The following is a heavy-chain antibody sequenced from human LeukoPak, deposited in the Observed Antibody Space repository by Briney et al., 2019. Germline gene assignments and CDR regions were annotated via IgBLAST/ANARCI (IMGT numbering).Heavy chain of an antibody. V-gene: IGHV3-7*03. J-gene: IGHJ4*02. CDR1: GFTFSSYA. CDR3: AREEKREYYFDY. D-gene: IGHD3-10*01. CDR2: INKDGGEK. Sequence: GGSLRLSCAASGFTFSSYAMSWVRQAPGKGPEWVANINKDGGEKYYVDSVKGRFTISRDNAKNSLYLQMNSLRADDTAVYYCAREEKREYYFDYWGQGTLVTVSS.